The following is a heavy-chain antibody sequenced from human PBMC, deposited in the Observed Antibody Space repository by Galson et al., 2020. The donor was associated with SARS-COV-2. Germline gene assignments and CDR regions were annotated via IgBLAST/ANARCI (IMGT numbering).Heavy chain of an antibody. J-gene: IGHJ5*02. CDR1: GFTFDDYG. D-gene: IGHD2-2*01. CDR2: LNWNGGST. CDR3: ARDSIYCSSTSCYWEFDP. V-gene: IGHV3-20*01. Sequence: GGSLRLSCAASGFTFDDYGMSWVRQAPGKGLEWVSGLNWNGGSTGYADSVKGRFTISRDNAKNSLYLQMNSLRAEDTALYHCARDSIYCSSTSCYWEFDPWGQGTLVTVSS.